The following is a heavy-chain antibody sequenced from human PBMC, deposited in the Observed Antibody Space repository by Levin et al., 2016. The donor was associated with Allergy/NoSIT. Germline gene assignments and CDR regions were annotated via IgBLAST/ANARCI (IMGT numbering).Heavy chain of an antibody. V-gene: IGHV1-18*04. CDR3: ARDLHSSGWYSYMDV. D-gene: IGHD6-19*01. CDR2: INAGNGNT. Sequence: ASVKVSCKASGYTFTSYGISWVRQAPGQGLEWMGWINAGNGNTKYSQKFQGRVTITRDTSASTAYMELSSLRSEDTAVYYCARDLHSSGWYSYMDVWGKGTTVTVSS. J-gene: IGHJ6*03. CDR1: GYTFTSYG.